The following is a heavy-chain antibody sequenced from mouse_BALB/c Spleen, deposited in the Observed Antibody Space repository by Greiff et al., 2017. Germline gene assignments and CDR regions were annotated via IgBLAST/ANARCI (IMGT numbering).Heavy chain of an antibody. CDR3: TRGDGNYRAWFAY. CDR2: INPSTGYT. D-gene: IGHD2-1*01. CDR1: GYTFTSYW. V-gene: IGHV1-7*01. J-gene: IGHJ3*01. Sequence: QVQLQQSGAELAKPGASVKMSCKASGYTFTSYWMHWVKQRPGQGLEWIGYINPSTGYTEYNQKFKDKATLTADKSSSTAYMQLSSPTSEDSAVYYCTRGDGNYRAWFAYWGQGTLVTVSA.